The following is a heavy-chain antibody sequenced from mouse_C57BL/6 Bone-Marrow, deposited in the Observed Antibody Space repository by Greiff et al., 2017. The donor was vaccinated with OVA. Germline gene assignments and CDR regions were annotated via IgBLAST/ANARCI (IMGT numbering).Heavy chain of an antibody. CDR2: IYPRSGNT. V-gene: IGHV1-81*01. CDR3: ARPAAQATY. CDR1: GYTFTSYG. D-gene: IGHD3-2*02. Sequence: VQLQQSGAELARPGASVKLSCKASGYTFTSYGISWVKQRTGQGLEWIGEIYPRSGNTYYNEKFKGKATLTADKSSSTAYMELRSLTSEDSAVYFCARPAAQATYWGQGTLVTVSA. J-gene: IGHJ3*01.